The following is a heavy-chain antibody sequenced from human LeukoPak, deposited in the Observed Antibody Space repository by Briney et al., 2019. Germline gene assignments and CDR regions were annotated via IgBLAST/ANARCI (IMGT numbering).Heavy chain of an antibody. Sequence: ASVKVSCKASGGTFSSYAISWVRQAPGQWLEWMGAILPIFGTANYAQKFQGRVTITADESTSTAYMELSSLRSEDTAVYYCARDRFPAPYCGGDCYNWFDPWGQGTLVTVSS. J-gene: IGHJ5*02. CDR3: ARDRFPAPYCGGDCYNWFDP. V-gene: IGHV1-69*13. CDR2: ILPIFGTA. D-gene: IGHD2-21*02. CDR1: GGTFSSYA.